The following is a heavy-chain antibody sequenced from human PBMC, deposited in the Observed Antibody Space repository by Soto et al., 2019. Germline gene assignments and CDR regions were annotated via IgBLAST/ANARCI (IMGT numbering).Heavy chain of an antibody. D-gene: IGHD3-22*01. CDR3: ARGVNYYDSSGSSWFDP. CDR2: IYHNGNT. J-gene: IGHJ5*02. V-gene: IGHV4-31*03. Sequence: SETLSLTCNVSGGPISSGDYYWSWIRQHPGKGLEWIGYIYHNGNTHYNPSLKSRVTISVDTSKNQFSLKLSSVTAADTAVYYCARGVNYYDSSGSSWFDPWGQGALVTVSS. CDR1: GGPISSGDYY.